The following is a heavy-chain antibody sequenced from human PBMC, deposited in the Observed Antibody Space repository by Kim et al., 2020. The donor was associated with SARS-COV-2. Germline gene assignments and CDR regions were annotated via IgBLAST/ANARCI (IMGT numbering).Heavy chain of an antibody. CDR3: ARRVTSACTYDFWSAGIFDY. J-gene: IGHJ4*02. CDR1: GGSISSSGYS. CDR2: IYHSGST. Sequence: SETLSLTCAVSGGSISSSGYSWSWIRQPPGKGLEWIGYIYHSGSTYYNPSLKSRVTISVDRSKNQFSLKLSSVTAADTAVYYCARRVTSACTYDFWSAGIFDYWGQGTLVTVSS. D-gene: IGHD3-3*01. V-gene: IGHV4-30-2*01.